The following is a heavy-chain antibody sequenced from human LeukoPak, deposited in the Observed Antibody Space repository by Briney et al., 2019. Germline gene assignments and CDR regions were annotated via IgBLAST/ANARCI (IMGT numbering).Heavy chain of an antibody. CDR1: GFAFSSYW. J-gene: IGHJ4*02. CDR3: ARVRCSSNSCFPDY. Sequence: GGSLRLSCVASGFAFSSYWMSWVRQSPGKGLEWVANIKQDGGEKYYVDSVKGRFTICRDNAKNSLFLQINSLRVEDTAVYYCARVRCSSNSCFPDYWGQGTLVTVSS. V-gene: IGHV3-7*01. CDR2: IKQDGGEK. D-gene: IGHD2-2*01.